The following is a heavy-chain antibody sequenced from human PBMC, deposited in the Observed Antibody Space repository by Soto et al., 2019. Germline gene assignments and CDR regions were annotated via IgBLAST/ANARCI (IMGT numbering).Heavy chain of an antibody. CDR3: ARDPAAHGPVFDY. Sequence: QVQLVQSGAEVRKPGASVKVSCKASGYTFTTYGISWVRQAPGQGLEWMAWISTSNGDTHYAQKVQDRVSMTTDRFTRKAHMELRSLRSDDTAIYYCARDPAAHGPVFDYWGQGTLLTVST. CDR2: ISTSNGDT. J-gene: IGHJ4*02. V-gene: IGHV1-18*04. D-gene: IGHD6-13*01. CDR1: GYTFTTYG.